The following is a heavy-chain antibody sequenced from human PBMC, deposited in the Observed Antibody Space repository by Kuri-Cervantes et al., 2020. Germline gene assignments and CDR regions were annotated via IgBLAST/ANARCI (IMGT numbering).Heavy chain of an antibody. CDR1: GFTVSSNC. J-gene: IGHJ4*02. CDR3: ARESGSGSPY. V-gene: IGHV3-53*01. CDR2: IYSGGST. Sequence: GGSLRLSCAASGFTVSSNCMSWVRQAPGKGLEWVSVIYSGGSTYYADSVKGRFTISRDNAKNSLYLQMNSLRAEDTALYHCARESGSGSPYWGQGTLVTVSS. D-gene: IGHD1-26*01.